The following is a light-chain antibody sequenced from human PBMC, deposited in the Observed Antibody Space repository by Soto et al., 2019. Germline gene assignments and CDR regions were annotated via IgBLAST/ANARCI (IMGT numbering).Light chain of an antibody. CDR2: DVS. J-gene: IGLJ1*01. V-gene: IGLV2-14*01. CDR1: SSDVGGYNC. Sequence: QSALTQPDSVSGSPGQSIAISCSGTSSDVGGYNCVSWYQQHPGKAPKLMIYDVSNRPSGVSDRFSGSKSGNTASLTISGLQAEDEAEYYCSSCTSSSTFVFGTGTKLTVL. CDR3: SSCTSSSTFV.